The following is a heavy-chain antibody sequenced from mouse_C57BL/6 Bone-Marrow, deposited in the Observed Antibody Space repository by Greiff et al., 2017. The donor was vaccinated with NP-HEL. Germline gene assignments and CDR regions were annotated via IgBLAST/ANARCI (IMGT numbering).Heavy chain of an antibody. CDR1: GYTFTSYT. D-gene: IGHD2-10*01. CDR3: ARGGPYFY. CDR2: INPSSGYT. V-gene: IGHV1-4*01. J-gene: IGHJ2*01. Sequence: QVQLQQPGAELARPGASVKMSCKASGYTFTSYTMHWVQQRPGQGLEWIGYINPSSGYTKYNQKFKDKATLTADKSSSTAYMQLSSLTSEDSAVYYCARGGPYFYWGQGTTLTVSS.